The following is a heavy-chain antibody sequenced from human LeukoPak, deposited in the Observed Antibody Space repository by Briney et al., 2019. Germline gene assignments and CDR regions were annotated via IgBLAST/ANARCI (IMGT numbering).Heavy chain of an antibody. CDR2: IRSKAYGGTT. J-gene: IGHJ4*02. Sequence: GGSLRLSCTASGFTFGDYAMSWVRQAQGKGMERVGFIRSKAYGGTTEYAASVKGRFTISRDDSKSIAYLQMNSLKTEDTAVYYCTRGWGVRGDRFDYWGQGTLVTVSS. CDR3: TRGWGVRGDRFDY. V-gene: IGHV3-49*04. CDR1: GFTFGDYA. D-gene: IGHD3-10*01.